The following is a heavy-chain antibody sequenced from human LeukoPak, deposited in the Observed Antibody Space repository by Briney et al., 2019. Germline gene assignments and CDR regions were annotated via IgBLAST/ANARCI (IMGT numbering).Heavy chain of an antibody. CDR3: AREGDYGDYVLDY. D-gene: IGHD4-17*01. V-gene: IGHV3-74*01. CDR1: GFSFSKYW. J-gene: IGHJ4*02. Sequence: GGSLRLSCAASGFSFSKYWMYWVRQAPGKGPVWVSRISRDGSITSYAESVKGRISLSRDNAKNTLHLQMNSLRVEDTAIYYCAREGDYGDYVLDYWGQGTLVTVSS. CDR2: ISRDGSIT.